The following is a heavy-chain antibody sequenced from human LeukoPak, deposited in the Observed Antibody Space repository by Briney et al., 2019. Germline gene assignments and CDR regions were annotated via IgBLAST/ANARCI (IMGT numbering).Heavy chain of an antibody. CDR2: ISGSGGST. D-gene: IGHD2-2*01. CDR3: TTDLPEYQLLFNP. CDR1: GFTFSSYA. J-gene: IGHJ5*02. Sequence: QTGGSLRLSCAASGFTFSSYAMSWARQTPGKGLEWVSGISGSGGSTYYADSVKGRFTISRDNSKNTLYLQMNSLRAEDTAVYYCTTDLPEYQLLFNPWGQGTLVTVSS. V-gene: IGHV3-23*01.